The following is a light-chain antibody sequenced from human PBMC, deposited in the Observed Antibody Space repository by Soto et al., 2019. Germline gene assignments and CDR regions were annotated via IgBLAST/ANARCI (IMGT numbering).Light chain of an antibody. V-gene: IGLV1-40*01. CDR2: GNS. Sequence: QSVLTQPPSVSGAPGQRVTISGTGSSSNIGAGYDVHWYQQLPGTAPKLLIYGNSNRPSGVPDRFSGSKSGTSASLAITGLQAEDEADYYCQSYDSSPWVFGGGTKVTVL. J-gene: IGLJ3*02. CDR3: QSYDSSPWV. CDR1: SSNIGAGYD.